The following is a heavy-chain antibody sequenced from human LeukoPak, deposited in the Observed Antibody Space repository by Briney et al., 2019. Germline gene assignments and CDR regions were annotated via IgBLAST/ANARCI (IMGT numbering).Heavy chain of an antibody. D-gene: IGHD2-2*01. V-gene: IGHV3-23*01. Sequence: GGSLRLSCAASGFTFGSYAMSWVRQAPGKGLEWVSGISNSGDSTNYADSVKGRFTISRDNSKNTLYLQMNSLRAEDTAVYYCAEYCRSIGCSYFDYWGQGTLVTVSS. J-gene: IGHJ4*02. CDR3: AEYCRSIGCSYFDY. CDR2: ISNSGDST. CDR1: GFTFGSYA.